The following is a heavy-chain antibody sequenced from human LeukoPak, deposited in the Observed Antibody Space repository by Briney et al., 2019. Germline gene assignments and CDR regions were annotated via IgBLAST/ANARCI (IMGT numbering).Heavy chain of an antibody. D-gene: IGHD6-19*01. CDR3: ARDGVAVAGTLGV. Sequence: GESLKISCKGSGYSFTSYWIGWVRQMRGKGLEWMGIIYPGDSDTRYSPSFQGQVTISADKSISTAYLQWSSLRASDTAVYYCARDGVAVAGTLGVWGQGTLVTVSS. CDR2: IYPGDSDT. J-gene: IGHJ4*02. V-gene: IGHV5-51*01. CDR1: GYSFTSYW.